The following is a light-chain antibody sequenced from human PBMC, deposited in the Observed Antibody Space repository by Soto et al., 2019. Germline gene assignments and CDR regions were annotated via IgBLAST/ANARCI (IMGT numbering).Light chain of an antibody. Sequence: ELVLTQSPGTLSVSPGERVTLSCRASHSVTSDLAWYQQKPGQAPRLFIYGPSTRATGIPARFSGSGSGTEFTLTISNLQSEDFAIYYCQQYSNWPWTFGQGTKVDIK. CDR3: QQYSNWPWT. CDR1: HSVTSD. J-gene: IGKJ1*01. CDR2: GPS. V-gene: IGKV3-15*01.